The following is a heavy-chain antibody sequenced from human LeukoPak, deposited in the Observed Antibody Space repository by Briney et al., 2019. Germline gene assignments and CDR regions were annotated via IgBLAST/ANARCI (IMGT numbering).Heavy chain of an antibody. CDR1: GGAISSDDYY. Sequence: SETLSLSCTVSGGAISSDDYYWSWIRQPPGKGLEWIGHITYSGSTDYSPSLRSRVTMSVDTSKNQFSLKLNSVTAAETAMYFCARGGVGGYDYFDSWGQGTLVAVSS. CDR2: ITYSGST. V-gene: IGHV4-30-4*01. D-gene: IGHD5-12*01. J-gene: IGHJ4*02. CDR3: ARGGVGGYDYFDS.